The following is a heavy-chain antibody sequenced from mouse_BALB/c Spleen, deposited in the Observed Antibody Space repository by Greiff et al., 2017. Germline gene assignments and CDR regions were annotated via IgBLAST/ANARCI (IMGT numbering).Heavy chain of an antibody. J-gene: IGHJ3*01. V-gene: IGHV5-17*02. CDR3: ASPVYYGYDGGFAY. CDR1: GFTFSSFG. Sequence: DVKLVESGGGLVQPGGSRKLSCAASGFTFSSFGMHWVRQAPEKGLEWVAYISSGSSTIYYADTVKGRFTISRDNPKNTLFLQMTSLRSEDTAMYYCASPVYYGYDGGFAYWGQGTLVTVSA. CDR2: ISSGSSTI. D-gene: IGHD2-2*01.